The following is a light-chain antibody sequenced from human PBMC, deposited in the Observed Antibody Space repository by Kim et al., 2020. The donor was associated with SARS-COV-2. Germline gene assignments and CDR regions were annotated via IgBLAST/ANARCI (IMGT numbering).Light chain of an antibody. CDR1: QSISIW. Sequence: DIQRTQSPSTLSASVGDRVTITCRTSQSISIWLAWYQQKPGKAPNLLIYDASILESGVPSRFSGSGSGTEFTLTISGLQPDDFATYYCQEYKSNSWTFGQGTNVDIK. CDR2: DAS. V-gene: IGKV1-5*01. J-gene: IGKJ1*01. CDR3: QEYKSNSWT.